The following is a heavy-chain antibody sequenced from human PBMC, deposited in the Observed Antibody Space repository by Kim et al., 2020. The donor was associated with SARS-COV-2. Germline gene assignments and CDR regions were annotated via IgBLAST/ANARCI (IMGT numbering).Heavy chain of an antibody. CDR3: ARENVVVAATPRGFDP. CDR1: GYTFTSYY. D-gene: IGHD2-15*01. V-gene: IGHV1-46*01. CDR2: INPSGGST. Sequence: ASVKVSCKASGYTFTSYYMHWVRQAPGQGLEWMGIINPSGGSTSYAQKFQGRVTMTRDTSTSTVYMELSSLRSEDTAVYYCARENVVVAATPRGFDPWGQGTLVTVSS. J-gene: IGHJ5*02.